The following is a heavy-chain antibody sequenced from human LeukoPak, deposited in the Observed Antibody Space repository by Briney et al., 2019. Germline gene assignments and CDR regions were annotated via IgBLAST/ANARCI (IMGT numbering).Heavy chain of an antibody. J-gene: IGHJ4*02. V-gene: IGHV3-53*01. CDR3: AKYLTGGNED. D-gene: IGHD4-23*01. CDR1: GFTVSSNY. CDR2: IYRGGNA. Sequence: PGGSLRLSCAASGFTVSSNYMSWVRQAPGKGLEWVSVIYRGGNAYYTDSVKDGFTTSRDNSKNTLFLQMNSLRVEDTAVYYCAKYLTGGNEDWGQGTLVTVSS.